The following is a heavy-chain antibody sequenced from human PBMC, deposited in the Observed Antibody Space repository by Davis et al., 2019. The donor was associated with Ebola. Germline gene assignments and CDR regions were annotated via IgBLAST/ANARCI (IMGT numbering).Heavy chain of an antibody. CDR1: GGSFSGYY. J-gene: IGHJ4*02. V-gene: IGHV4-34*01. CDR2: INHSGSA. Sequence: SETLSLTCAVYGGSFSGYYWSWIRQPPGKGLEWIGEINHSGSANYNPSLKSRVTISVDTSKNQFSLKLSSVTAADTAVYYCARRRFLEWPFDYWGQGTLVTVSS. CDR3: ARRRFLEWPFDY. D-gene: IGHD3-3*01.